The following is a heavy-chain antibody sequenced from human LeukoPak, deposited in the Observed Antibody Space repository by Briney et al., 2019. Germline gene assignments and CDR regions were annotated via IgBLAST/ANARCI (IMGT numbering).Heavy chain of an antibody. CDR3: ARVKRIAALVWFDP. CDR2: IYTSGST. J-gene: IGHJ5*02. Sequence: PSETLSLTCAVSGGSITSGSYYWSWIRQPAGKGLEWIGHIYTSGSTNYNPSLKSRVTISVDTSKNQFSLKLSSVTAADTAVYYCARVKRIAALVWFDPWGQGTLVTVSS. CDR1: GGSITSGSYY. V-gene: IGHV4-61*09. D-gene: IGHD6-6*01.